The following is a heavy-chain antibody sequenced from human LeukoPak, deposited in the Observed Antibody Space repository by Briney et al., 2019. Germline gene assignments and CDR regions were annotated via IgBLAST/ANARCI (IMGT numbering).Heavy chain of an antibody. CDR2: IKQDGSEK. CDR1: GFTFSSYW. CDR3: ARDRFGELSYYGMDV. V-gene: IGHV3-7*04. D-gene: IGHD3-10*01. J-gene: IGHJ6*02. Sequence: GGSLRLSCAASGFTFSSYWMTWVXQAPGKGLEWVANIKQDGSEKYYVDSVKGRFTISRDNAKNSLYLQMNSLRAEDTAVYYCARDRFGELSYYGMDVWGQGTTVTVSS.